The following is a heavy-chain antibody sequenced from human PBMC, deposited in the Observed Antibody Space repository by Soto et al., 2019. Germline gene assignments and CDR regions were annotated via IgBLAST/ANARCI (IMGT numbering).Heavy chain of an antibody. Sequence: PSETLSLTCTVSGGSISSSSYYWGWIRQPPGKGLEWIGSIYYSGSTYYNPSLKSRVTISVDTSKNQFSLKLSSVTAADTAVYYCARPGGSGWFYFDSWGQGSQVT. V-gene: IGHV4-39*01. CDR1: GGSISSSSYY. D-gene: IGHD6-13*01. J-gene: IGHJ4*02. CDR2: IYYSGST. CDR3: ARPGGSGWFYFDS.